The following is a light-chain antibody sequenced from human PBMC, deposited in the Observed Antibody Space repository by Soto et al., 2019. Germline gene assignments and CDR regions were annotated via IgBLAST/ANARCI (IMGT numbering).Light chain of an antibody. CDR2: AAS. CDR3: QQADSFPQT. V-gene: IGKV1-12*01. Sequence: DIQMTQSPSSVSASVGDRVTITCRASQGIGTWLAWYQQKPGKGPNLLIYAASSLESGVPSRFSGSGSGTDFTLTISSLQPEDFAPYSCQQADSFPQTFGQGTKVEIK. CDR1: QGIGTW. J-gene: IGKJ1*01.